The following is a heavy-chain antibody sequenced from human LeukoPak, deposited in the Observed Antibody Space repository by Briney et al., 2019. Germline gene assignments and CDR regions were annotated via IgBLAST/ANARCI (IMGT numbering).Heavy chain of an antibody. CDR1: GFTFSSYG. Sequence: GGSLRLSCAASGFTFSSYGMHWVRQAPGKGLEWVAVISYDGSNKYYADSVKGRFTISRDNAKNFLYLQMNSLRAEDMAFYYCARGNSGSYSQDWFDPWGQGTLVTVSS. D-gene: IGHD1-26*01. CDR2: ISYDGSNK. J-gene: IGHJ5*02. V-gene: IGHV3-30*03. CDR3: ARGNSGSYSQDWFDP.